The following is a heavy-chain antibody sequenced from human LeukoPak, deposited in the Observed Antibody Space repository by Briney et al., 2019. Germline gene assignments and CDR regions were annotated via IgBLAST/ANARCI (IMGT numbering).Heavy chain of an antibody. J-gene: IGHJ4*02. CDR3: ARLLFGVVDY. Sequence: PSETLSLTCAVSGYSISSGYYWGWIRQPPGKGLEWIGSIYHSGSTYYNPSLKSRVTISVDTSKNQFSLKPSSVTAADTAVYYCARLLFGVVDYWGQGTLVTVSS. V-gene: IGHV4-38-2*01. D-gene: IGHD3-3*01. CDR1: GYSISSGYY. CDR2: IYHSGST.